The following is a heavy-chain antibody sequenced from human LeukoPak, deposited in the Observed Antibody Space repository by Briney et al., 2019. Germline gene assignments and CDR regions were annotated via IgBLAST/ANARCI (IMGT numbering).Heavy chain of an antibody. CDR1: GFTFSSYA. V-gene: IGHV3-23*01. CDR2: ISGSAGSK. D-gene: IGHD3-22*01. J-gene: IGHJ4*02. CDR3: AGDVVITKADY. Sequence: GGSLRLSCAASGFTFSSYAMSWVRQAPGKGLEWVSTISGSAGSKYYADSVKGRFTISRDNSKNTLYLQMNSLRAEDTAVYYCAGDVVITKADYWGQGALVTVSS.